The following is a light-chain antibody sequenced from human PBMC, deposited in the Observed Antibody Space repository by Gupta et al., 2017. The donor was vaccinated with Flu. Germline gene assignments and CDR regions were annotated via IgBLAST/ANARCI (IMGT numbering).Light chain of an antibody. CDR2: EVS. J-gene: IGLJ1*01. V-gene: IGLV2-18*02. CDR1: SSDVGSYNR. Sequence: QSALTQPSSVSGSPGQSVTISCTGTSSDVGSYNRVSWYQQPPGTAPKLMIYEVSNRPSGVPDRFSGSKSGNTASLTISGLHAEDEADYYCSSYTSSSTYVFGTGTKVTVL. CDR3: SSYTSSSTYV.